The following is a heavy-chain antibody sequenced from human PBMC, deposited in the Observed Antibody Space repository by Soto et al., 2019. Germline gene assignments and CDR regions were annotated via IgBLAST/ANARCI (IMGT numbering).Heavy chain of an antibody. CDR1: GGTFSSYA. CDR2: IIPIFGTA. J-gene: IGHJ6*02. Sequence: SVKVSCKASGGTFSSYAISWVRQARGQGLEWMGGIIPIFGTANYAQKFQGRVTITADKSTSTAYMELSSLRSEDTAVYYCARDGGVATITGYYYYYGMDVWGQGTTVTVSS. V-gene: IGHV1-69*06. CDR3: ARDGGVATITGYYYYYGMDV. D-gene: IGHD5-12*01.